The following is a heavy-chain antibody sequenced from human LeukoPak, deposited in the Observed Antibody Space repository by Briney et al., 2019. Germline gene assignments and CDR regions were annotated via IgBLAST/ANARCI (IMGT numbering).Heavy chain of an antibody. CDR1: GFTFSSYA. CDR2: ISGSGGST. Sequence: GGSLRLSCAASGFTFSSYAMSWVRQAPGKGLEWVSAISGSGGSTYYADSVKGRFTISRDNSKNTLYLQMNSLRAEDTAVYYCAKDGTGYSSSWYGLGVGTPGPLKYYFDYWGQGTLVTVSS. V-gene: IGHV3-23*01. CDR3: AKDGTGYSSSWYGLGVGTPGPLKYYFDY. J-gene: IGHJ4*02. D-gene: IGHD6-13*01.